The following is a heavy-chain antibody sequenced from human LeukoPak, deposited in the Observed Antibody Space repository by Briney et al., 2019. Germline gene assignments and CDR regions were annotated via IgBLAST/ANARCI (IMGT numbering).Heavy chain of an antibody. CDR3: IRGAASGSYYGFDV. V-gene: IGHV3-73*01. Sequence: PGGSLRLSCAASGFTFSGSTMHWVRQASGKGLEWVGRIRSKANNYATAYATSVKGRFTLSRDDSKNTAYLQMNSLETEDTAVYYCIRGAASGSYYGFDVWGQGATVTVSS. CDR1: GFTFSGST. D-gene: IGHD1-26*01. CDR2: IRSKANNYAT. J-gene: IGHJ6*02.